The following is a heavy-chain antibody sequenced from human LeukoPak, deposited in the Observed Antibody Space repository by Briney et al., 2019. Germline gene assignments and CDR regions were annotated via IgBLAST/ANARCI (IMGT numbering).Heavy chain of an antibody. V-gene: IGHV1-2*02. CDR1: GYTFTSYG. J-gene: IGHJ6*03. CDR2: INPNSGGT. Sequence: ASVKVSCKASGYTFTSYGISWVRQAPGQGLEWMGWINPNSGGTNYAQKFQGRVTMTRDTSISTAYMELSRLRSDDTAVYYCARDRYDFWSGYRPYYYYYMDVWGKGTTVTVSS. CDR3: ARDRYDFWSGYRPYYYYYMDV. D-gene: IGHD3-3*01.